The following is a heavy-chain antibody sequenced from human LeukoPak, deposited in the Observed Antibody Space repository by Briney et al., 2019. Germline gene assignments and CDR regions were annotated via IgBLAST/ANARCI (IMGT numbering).Heavy chain of an antibody. Sequence: SETLSLTCTVSGGSISSSSAYWGWIRQPPGKGLEWIGSIYYSKNTYYNPSLKSRVTISADTSKNQFSLTLGPVSATDTAVYYCVSPRGFSYGYFDYWGQGTLVTVSS. CDR1: GGSISSSSAY. J-gene: IGHJ4*02. CDR3: VSPRGFSYGYFDY. V-gene: IGHV4-39*01. D-gene: IGHD5-18*01. CDR2: IYYSKNT.